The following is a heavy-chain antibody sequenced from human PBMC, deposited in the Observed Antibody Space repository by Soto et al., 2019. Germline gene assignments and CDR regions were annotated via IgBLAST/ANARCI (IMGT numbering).Heavy chain of an antibody. D-gene: IGHD3-10*01. CDR2: SSHSGST. CDR1: GGSISSSNW. J-gene: IGHJ5*02. V-gene: IGHV4-4*02. Sequence: SETLSLTCAVSGGSISSSNWWSWVRQPPGKGLEWIGESSHSGSTIYNPSLKSRVTISVDKSKNQFSLKLSSVTAADTAVYYCARSSFYASGRPLDSWGQGTQVTVSS. CDR3: ARSSFYASGRPLDS.